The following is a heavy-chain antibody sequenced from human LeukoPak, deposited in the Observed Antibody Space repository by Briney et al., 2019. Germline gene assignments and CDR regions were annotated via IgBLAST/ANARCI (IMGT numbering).Heavy chain of an antibody. J-gene: IGHJ3*02. Sequence: PSETLSLTCTVSGGSISSSSYYWGWIRQPPGKGLEWIGSIYFSGSTYYNPSLKSRVTISVDTSKNQFSLKLSSVTAADTAVYYCARAPNRPPRAFDIWGQGTMVTVSS. V-gene: IGHV4-39*01. CDR2: IYFSGST. CDR3: ARAPNRPPRAFDI. CDR1: GGSISSSSYY. D-gene: IGHD6-6*01.